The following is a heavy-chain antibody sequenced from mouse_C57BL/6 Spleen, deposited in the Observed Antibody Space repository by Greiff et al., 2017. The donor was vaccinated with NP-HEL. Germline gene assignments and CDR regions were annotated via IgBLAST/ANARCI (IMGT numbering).Heavy chain of an antibody. CDR3: AREGYGSSYPY. CDR1: GFTFSSYA. CDR2: ISDGGSYT. V-gene: IGHV5-4*01. J-gene: IGHJ2*01. D-gene: IGHD1-1*01. Sequence: DVHLVESGGGLVKPGGSLKLSCAASGFTFSSYAMSWVRQTPEKRLEWVATISDGGSYTYYPDNVKGRFTISRDNAKNNLYLQMSHLKSEDTAMYYCAREGYGSSYPYWGQGTTLTVSS.